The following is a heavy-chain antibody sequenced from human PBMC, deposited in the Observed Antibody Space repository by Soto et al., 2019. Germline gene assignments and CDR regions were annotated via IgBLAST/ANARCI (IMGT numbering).Heavy chain of an antibody. CDR3: AKDSGYSDPGFDY. D-gene: IGHD3-22*01. CDR2: ISGSGGST. Sequence: EVQLLESGGGLVQPGGSMRLSCAASGLTFSSYAMSWVRQAPGKGLEWVSAISGSGGSTYYADSVKGRFTISRDNSKNTLYLQMNSLRAEDTAVYYCAKDSGYSDPGFDYWGQGTLVTVSS. J-gene: IGHJ4*02. CDR1: GLTFSSYA. V-gene: IGHV3-23*01.